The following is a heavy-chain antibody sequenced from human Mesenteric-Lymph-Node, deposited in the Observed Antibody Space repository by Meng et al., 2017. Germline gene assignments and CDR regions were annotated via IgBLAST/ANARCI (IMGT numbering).Heavy chain of an antibody. CDR1: VGSFSGYS. CDR3: ARDQGGAGAY. D-gene: IGHD2-15*01. V-gene: IGHV4-34*01. J-gene: IGHJ4*02. Sequence: QLQLQQWGAGHLKPSETLSLTCAVYVGSFSGYSWNWIRQSPGKGLEWIGDINHSGSTNYNPSLKSRVTISVDTSKNQFSLKLSYVTAADTAVYYCARDQGGAGAYWGQGTLVTVSS. CDR2: INHSGST.